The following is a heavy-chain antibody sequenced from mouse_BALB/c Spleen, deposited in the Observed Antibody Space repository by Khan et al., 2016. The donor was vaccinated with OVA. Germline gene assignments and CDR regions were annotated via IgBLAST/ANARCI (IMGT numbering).Heavy chain of an antibody. Sequence: QVQLQQSGAELARPGASVKLSCKASGYTFPDYYINWVKQRTGQGLEWIGEISPGSGATYYNERFKGKATLTADKSSSTAYMQLSSLTSEASAVYFCARRNYFGYTFAYWGQGTLVTVSA. CDR2: ISPGSGAT. CDR3: ARRNYFGYTFAY. J-gene: IGHJ3*01. CDR1: GYTFPDYY. V-gene: IGHV1-77*01. D-gene: IGHD1-2*01.